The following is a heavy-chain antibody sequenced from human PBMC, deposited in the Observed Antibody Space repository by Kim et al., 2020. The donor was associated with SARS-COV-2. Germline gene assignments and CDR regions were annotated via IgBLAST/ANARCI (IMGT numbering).Heavy chain of an antibody. J-gene: IGHJ4*02. D-gene: IGHD2-15*01. Sequence: GGSLRLSCAASGFTFSSYGMHWVRQAPGKGLEWVATISADSTKKYYADSVKGRFTVSRDNSKNTVSLQMDSLRAEDTAVYHCAKRGDCNGPICVLEYWGPGTPVTVS. CDR2: ISADSTKK. CDR1: GFTFSSYG. CDR3: AKRGDCNGPICVLEY. V-gene: IGHV3-30*18.